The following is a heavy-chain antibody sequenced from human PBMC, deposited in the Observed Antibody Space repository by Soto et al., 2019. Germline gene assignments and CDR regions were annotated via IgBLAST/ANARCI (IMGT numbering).Heavy chain of an antibody. Sequence: QVQLVQSGAEVKEPGSSVRVSCKASGGTFDNFIMNWVRQTPGQGLEWMGGIVPILGTPTNAEKFKGRVTISATGSTSTMYMEVTILRSEDTAIYYCARNGTYSSSLSQYSGMDVWGQGTTVTVSS. CDR2: IVPILGTP. D-gene: IGHD1-26*01. J-gene: IGHJ6*02. CDR3: ARNGTYSSSLSQYSGMDV. CDR1: GGTFDNFI. V-gene: IGHV1-69*01.